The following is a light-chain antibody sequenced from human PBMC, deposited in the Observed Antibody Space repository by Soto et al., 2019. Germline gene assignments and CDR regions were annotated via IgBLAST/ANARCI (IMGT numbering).Light chain of an antibody. Sequence: IVLTQSPVTLTLSPGESAALSCRASQTISNNYLVWYRQKPGQAPRLLIYAVSSRAAGIPDRFSGSGSGTDFALTIARLQPEDSAVYYCQQHSNSPWTFGQGTRVEI. J-gene: IGKJ1*01. V-gene: IGKV3D-20*02. CDR1: QTISNNY. CDR3: QQHSNSPWT. CDR2: AVS.